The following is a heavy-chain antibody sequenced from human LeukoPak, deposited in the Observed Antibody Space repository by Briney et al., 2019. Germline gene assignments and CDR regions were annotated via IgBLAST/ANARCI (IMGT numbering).Heavy chain of an antibody. V-gene: IGHV3-15*01. CDR2: IKSKTDGGTT. CDR3: TTDQSDFWSGSSCGLDV. Sequence: GGSLRLSCAASGFTFSNAWMSWVRQAPGKGLEWVGRIKSKTDGGTTDYAAPVKGRFAISRDDSKNTLYLQMNSLKTEDTAVYYCTTDQSDFWSGSSCGLDVWGQGTTVTVSS. J-gene: IGHJ6*02. CDR1: GFTFSNAW. D-gene: IGHD3-3*01.